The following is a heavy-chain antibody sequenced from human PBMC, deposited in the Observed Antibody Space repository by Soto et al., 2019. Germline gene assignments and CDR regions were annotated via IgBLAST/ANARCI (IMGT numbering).Heavy chain of an antibody. V-gene: IGHV1-69*01. CDR1: GGTFTTSS. CDR2: SIPIFSKT. J-gene: IGHJ4*02. CDR3: ATDVVRSTGGDS. D-gene: IGHD7-27*01. Sequence: QVQLVQSGAEVKEPGSSVKVSCKTSGGTFTTSSFVWVRQGPGQGREWMGGSIPIFSKTNLAPKFQGRVTFTADESTRTVYMELSRLRSEDTHIYYCATDVVRSTGGDSWGQGTLVTVSS.